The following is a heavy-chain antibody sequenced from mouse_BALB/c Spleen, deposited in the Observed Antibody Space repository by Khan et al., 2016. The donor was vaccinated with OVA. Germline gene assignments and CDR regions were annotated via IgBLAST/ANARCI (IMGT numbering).Heavy chain of an antibody. J-gene: IGHJ4*01. D-gene: IGHD2-12*01. CDR2: INTHSGVP. CDR1: GYTFTTAG. CDR3: ARGGAADYRNDGGAMDY. V-gene: IGHV9-4*02. Sequence: QIQLVQSGPELKKPGETVRISCKASGYTFTTAGMQWVQKMPGKGLKWIGWINTHSGVPKYAEDFKGRFVLSLETSASTAYLQITNLKNEDTATXFCARGGAADYRNDGGAMDYWGQGTSVTVSS.